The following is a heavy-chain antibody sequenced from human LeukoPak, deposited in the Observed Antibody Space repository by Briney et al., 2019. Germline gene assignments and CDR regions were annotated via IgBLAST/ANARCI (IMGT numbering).Heavy chain of an antibody. V-gene: IGHV3-66*01. Sequence: GGSLRLSCAASGFTVSSNYMSWVRQAPGKGLEWVSVIYSGGSTYYADSVKGRFTISRDNSKNTLYLQMNSLRAEDTAVYYCAKVSPLTKLEMDYWGQGTLVTVSS. J-gene: IGHJ4*02. D-gene: IGHD1-1*01. CDR1: GFTVSSNY. CDR2: IYSGGST. CDR3: AKVSPLTKLEMDY.